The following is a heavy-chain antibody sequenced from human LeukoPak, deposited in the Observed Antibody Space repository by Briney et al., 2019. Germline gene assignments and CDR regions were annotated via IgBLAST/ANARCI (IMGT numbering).Heavy chain of an antibody. V-gene: IGHV4-4*02. CDR3: ARASDTAMVPLFDY. CDR2: IYHSGST. D-gene: IGHD5-18*01. CDR1: GGSISSSNW. J-gene: IGHJ4*02. Sequence: TSGTLSLTCAGSGGSISSSNWWSWVRQPPGKGLEWIGEIYHSGSTNYNPSLKSRVTISVDKSKNQFSLKLSSVTAADTAVYYCARASDTAMVPLFDYWGQGTLVNVSS.